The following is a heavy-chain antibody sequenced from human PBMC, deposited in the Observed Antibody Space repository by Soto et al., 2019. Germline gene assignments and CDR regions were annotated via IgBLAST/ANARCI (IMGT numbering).Heavy chain of an antibody. CDR3: ARDQGGGAQSGFDY. V-gene: IGHV4-4*02. CDR2: IYHSGST. Sequence: QVRLQESGPGLVKPSGTLSLTCAVSGGSISSSYWWSWVRQPPGKGLEWIGEIYHSGSTNYNPSLKSRVTISVDKSKNQFSRKLSSVTAADTAVYYCARDQGGGAQSGFDYWGQGTLVTVSS. D-gene: IGHD3-16*01. CDR1: GGSISSSYW. J-gene: IGHJ4*02.